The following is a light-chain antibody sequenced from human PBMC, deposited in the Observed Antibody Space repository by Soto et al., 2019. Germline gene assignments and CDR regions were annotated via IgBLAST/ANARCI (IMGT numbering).Light chain of an antibody. J-gene: IGKJ3*01. CDR3: LQKYFYPFT. Sequence: AIQMTQSPSSLSASVGDRVTITCRASQGIRNDLDWFQQKPGKAPKLLIYAASNLQSGVQARFSGSGSGTDFTLTIRSLQPEDFATYYCLQKYFYPFTFGPGTKVDI. CDR2: AAS. CDR1: QGIRND. V-gene: IGKV1-6*01.